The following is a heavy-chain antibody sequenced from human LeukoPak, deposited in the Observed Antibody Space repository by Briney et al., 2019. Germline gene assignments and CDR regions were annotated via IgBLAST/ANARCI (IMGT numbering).Heavy chain of an antibody. V-gene: IGHV3-48*01. D-gene: IGHD2-15*01. Sequence: GGSLRLSCAASGFTFSVYSMNWVRHAPGKGLEWISYMTSDSRTIYYADSVRGRFTISRDNAKQSLYLDLNSLRVDDTAVYYCARSTGWYADCWGQGAPVTVSS. CDR3: ARSTGWYADC. CDR1: GFTFSVYS. CDR2: MTSDSRTI. J-gene: IGHJ4*02.